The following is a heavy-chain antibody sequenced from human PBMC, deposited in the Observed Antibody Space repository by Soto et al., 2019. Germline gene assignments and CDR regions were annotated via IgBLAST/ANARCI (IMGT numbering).Heavy chain of an antibody. D-gene: IGHD4-4*01. Sequence: SVTQSHTYTVSGGYIISYYGSWIRQPAGKGLEWIGRIYTSGSTNYNPSLKSRVTMSVDTSKNQFSLKLSSVTAADTAVYYCARDPTGTNPFDYWGQGTLVTVS. CDR1: GGYIISYY. CDR2: IYTSGST. V-gene: IGHV4-4*07. J-gene: IGHJ4*02. CDR3: ARDPTGTNPFDY.